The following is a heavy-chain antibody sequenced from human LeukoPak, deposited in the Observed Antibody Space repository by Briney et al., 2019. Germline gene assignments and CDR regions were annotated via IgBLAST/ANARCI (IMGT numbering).Heavy chain of an antibody. D-gene: IGHD6-19*01. CDR1: GGSFSGYY. Sequence: SETLSLTCAGYGGSFSGYYWSWIRQPPGKGLEWIGEINHSGSTNYNPSLTSRVTISVDTSKNQFSLKLSSVTAADPAVYYCARHEIAVAGYSDYWGQGTLVTVSS. CDR2: INHSGST. J-gene: IGHJ4*02. CDR3: ARHEIAVAGYSDY. V-gene: IGHV4-34*01.